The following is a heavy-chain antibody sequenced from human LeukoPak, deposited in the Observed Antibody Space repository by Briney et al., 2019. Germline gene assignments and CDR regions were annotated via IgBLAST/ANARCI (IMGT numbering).Heavy chain of an antibody. CDR3: ARVRFGDHSQNYYELGY. V-gene: IGHV4-61*02. CDR1: GHSIVRCTYH. J-gene: IGHJ4*02. Sequence: PSETLTLTCTVSGHSIVRCTYHWTWIPQPAGKGLEWIRRIRISQTTNYNPCLKSRATISADTSKTQFSLMMTSVTAAETAVYYCARVRFGDHSQNYYELGYWGQGKLVTISS. CDR2: IRISQTT. D-gene: IGHD3-16*01.